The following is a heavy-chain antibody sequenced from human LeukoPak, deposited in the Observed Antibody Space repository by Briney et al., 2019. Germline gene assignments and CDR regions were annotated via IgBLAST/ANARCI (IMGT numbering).Heavy chain of an antibody. D-gene: IGHD3-10*01. Sequence: GGSLRLSCAASGFTFSNAWMSWVRQAPGKGLEWVGRIKSKTDGGTTDYAAPVKGRFTISRDDSKNTLYLQMNSLKTEDTAVYYCTTDSSSYYYGSGSWDEDYWGQGNLVTVSS. CDR3: TTDSSSYYYGSGSWDEDY. V-gene: IGHV3-15*01. CDR2: IKSKTDGGTT. CDR1: GFTFSNAW. J-gene: IGHJ4*02.